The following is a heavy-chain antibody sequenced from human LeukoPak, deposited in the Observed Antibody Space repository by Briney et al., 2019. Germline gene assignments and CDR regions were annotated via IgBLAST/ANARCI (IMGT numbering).Heavy chain of an antibody. CDR1: GGSISSYY. CDR3: ARITLGAAAYIDY. CDR2: IYYSGST. V-gene: IGHV4-59*01. Sequence: PSETLSLTCTVSGGSISSYYWSWIRQPPGEGLEWIGYIYYSGSTNYNPSLKSRVTISVDTSKNQFSLKLSSVTAADTAVYYCARITLGAAAYIDYWGQGTLVTVSS. D-gene: IGHD6-13*01. J-gene: IGHJ4*02.